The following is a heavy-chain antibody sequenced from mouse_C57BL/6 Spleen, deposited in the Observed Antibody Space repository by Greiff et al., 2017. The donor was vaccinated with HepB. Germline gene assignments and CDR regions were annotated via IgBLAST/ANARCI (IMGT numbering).Heavy chain of an antibody. J-gene: IGHJ3*01. Sequence: EVKLVESGPELVKPGASVKIPCKASGYTFTDYNMDWVKQSHGKSLEWIGDINPNNGGTIYNQKFKGKATLTVDKSSSTAYMELRSLTSEDTAVYYCARGPNYYGSGLFAYWGQGTLVTVSA. V-gene: IGHV1-18*01. CDR2: INPNNGGT. CDR1: GYTFTDYN. CDR3: ARGPNYYGSGLFAY. D-gene: IGHD1-1*01.